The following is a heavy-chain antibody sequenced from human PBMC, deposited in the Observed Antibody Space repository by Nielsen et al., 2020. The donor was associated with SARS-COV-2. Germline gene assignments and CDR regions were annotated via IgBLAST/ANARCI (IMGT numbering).Heavy chain of an antibody. Sequence: SETLSLTCTVSGGSISSSSYYWGWIRQPPGKGLEWIGSIYYSGSTYYNPSLKSRVTISVDTSKNQFSLKLSSVTAADTAVYYCAGELLLEFDIWGQGTMVTVSS. V-gene: IGHV4-39*01. CDR1: GGSISSSSYY. CDR3: AGELLLEFDI. CDR2: IYYSGST. D-gene: IGHD1-26*01. J-gene: IGHJ3*02.